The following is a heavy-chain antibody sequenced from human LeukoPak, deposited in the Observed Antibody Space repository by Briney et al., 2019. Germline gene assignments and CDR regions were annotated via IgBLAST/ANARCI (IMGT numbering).Heavy chain of an antibody. CDR3: ARDRSIAVPYTYYYYGLDV. CDR1: GGSISSYY. J-gene: IGHJ6*02. D-gene: IGHD6-19*01. CDR2: IYYSGSI. V-gene: IGHV4-59*01. Sequence: SETLSLTCTVSGGSISSYYWSWLRQPPGKGLEWIGYIYYSGSINYNPSLKSRVTISVDTSKNHFSLKLSSVTAADTAVYYCARDRSIAVPYTYYYYGLDVWGQGTTVTVSS.